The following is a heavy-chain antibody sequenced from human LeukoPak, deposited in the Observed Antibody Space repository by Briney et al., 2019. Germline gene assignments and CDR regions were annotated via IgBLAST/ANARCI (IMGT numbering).Heavy chain of an antibody. D-gene: IGHD3-10*01. V-gene: IGHV4-4*07. CDR2: IYTSGTT. CDR3: ARDAKYYYGSRTYFFFEY. Sequence: SETLSLTCTVSGDSFSTYYWSWIRQPAGKGLEWIGHIYTSGTTNYNPSLKSRVTMSIDTSKNLFSLKLSSITVADTAVYYCARDAKYYYGSRTYFFFEYWGQGTLLTVSS. CDR1: GDSFSTYY. J-gene: IGHJ4*02.